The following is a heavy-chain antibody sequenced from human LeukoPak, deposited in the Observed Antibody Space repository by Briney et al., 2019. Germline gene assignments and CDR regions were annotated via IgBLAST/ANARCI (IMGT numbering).Heavy chain of an antibody. CDR3: ARVDGYAVAT. J-gene: IGHJ5*02. V-gene: IGHV4-39*01. D-gene: IGHD5-24*01. CDR1: GGSISSSSYY. Sequence: SETLSLTCTVSGGSISSSSYYWGWIRQPPGKGLEWIGSIYYSGSTYYNPSLKSRVTISVDTSKNQFSLKLSSVTAADTAVYYCARVDGYAVATWGQGTLVTVSS. CDR2: IYYSGST.